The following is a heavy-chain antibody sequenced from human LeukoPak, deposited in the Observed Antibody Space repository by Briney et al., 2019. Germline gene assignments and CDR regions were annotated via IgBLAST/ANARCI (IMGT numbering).Heavy chain of an antibody. CDR2: IKQDGSEK. V-gene: IGHV3-7*01. Sequence: GGSLRLSCAASGFTFSSYWMSWVRQAPGKGLEWVANIKQDGSEKYYVDSVKGRFTISREKAKNSLYLQMNSLRAEDTAVYYCARDSDYYYYSYVDVWGKGTTVTVSS. CDR3: ARDSDYYYYSYVDV. CDR1: GFTFSSYW. J-gene: IGHJ6*03.